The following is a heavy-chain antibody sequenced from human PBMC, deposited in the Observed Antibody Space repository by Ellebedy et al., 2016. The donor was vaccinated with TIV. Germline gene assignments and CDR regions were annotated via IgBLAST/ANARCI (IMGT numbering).Heavy chain of an antibody. V-gene: IGHV4-59*01. CDR3: ARGPGGYVDY. Sequence: SETLSLXCTVSGGSISSYYWSWIRQPPGKGLEWIGYIYYSGSTNYNPSLKGRVTISVDTSKNQFSLKLSSVTAADTAVYYCARGPGGYVDYWGQGTLVTVSS. CDR2: IYYSGST. CDR1: GGSISSYY. D-gene: IGHD3-10*01. J-gene: IGHJ4*02.